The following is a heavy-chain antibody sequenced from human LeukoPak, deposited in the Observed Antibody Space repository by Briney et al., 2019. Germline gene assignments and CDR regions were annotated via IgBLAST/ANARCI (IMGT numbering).Heavy chain of an antibody. Sequence: GVLRLSCAASGFTFSSYAMTWVRQAPGKGLEWVSTISAGGGSTNYVDSVKGRFTISRDNSKNTLYLQMNSLRAEDTAVYYCAKDHTSMDLYYFDYWGQGTLVTVSS. J-gene: IGHJ4*02. CDR2: ISAGGGST. D-gene: IGHD5-18*01. CDR3: AKDHTSMDLYYFDY. CDR1: GFTFSSYA. V-gene: IGHV3-23*01.